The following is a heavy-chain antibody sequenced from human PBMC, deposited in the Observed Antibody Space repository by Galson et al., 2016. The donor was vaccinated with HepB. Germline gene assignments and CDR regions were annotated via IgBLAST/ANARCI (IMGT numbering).Heavy chain of an antibody. J-gene: IGHJ3*02. CDR1: GFTFSSYA. CDR2: LFGSGGTS. CDR3: AKALYSSPFVSAYDI. V-gene: IGHV3-23*01. Sequence: SLRLSCAASGFTFSSYAMTWVRQAPGKGLEWVSGLFGSGGTSYYAASVKGRFTISRDNSKNTLYVQMDSLRVEDSAVYYCAKALYSSPFVSAYDIWGQGTMVTVSS. D-gene: IGHD6-19*01.